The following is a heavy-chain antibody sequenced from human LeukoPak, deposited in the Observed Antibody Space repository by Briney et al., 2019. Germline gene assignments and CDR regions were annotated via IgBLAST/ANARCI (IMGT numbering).Heavy chain of an antibody. J-gene: IGHJ4*02. D-gene: IGHD2-2*01. CDR3: ARQNRLGVDMRDIVVVPAAARHGYFDY. CDR2: IIPIFGTA. Sequence: GASVKVSCKASGGTFSSYAISWVRQAPGQGLGWMGGIIPIFGTANYAQKFQGRVTITADESTSTAYMELSSLRSEDTAVYYCARQNRLGVDMRDIVVVPAAARHGYFDYWGQGTLVTVSS. CDR1: GGTFSSYA. V-gene: IGHV1-69*13.